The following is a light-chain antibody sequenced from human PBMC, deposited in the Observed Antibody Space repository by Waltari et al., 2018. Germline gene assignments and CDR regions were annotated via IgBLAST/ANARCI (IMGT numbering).Light chain of an antibody. Sequence: DIQLTQSPSSLAASVGDRVTITCRASQIISTYLAWYQQKAGMAPQLLIYGAYHLHSWVPSRFSGSGSGTDFTLTISSLQPEDFATYYCQQSFSSPYTFGQGTKLQIK. J-gene: IGKJ2*01. CDR2: GAY. V-gene: IGKV1-39*01. CDR1: QIISTY. CDR3: QQSFSSPYT.